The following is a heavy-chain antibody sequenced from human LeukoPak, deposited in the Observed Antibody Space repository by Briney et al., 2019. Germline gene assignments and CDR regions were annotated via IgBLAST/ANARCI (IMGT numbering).Heavy chain of an antibody. J-gene: IGHJ4*02. Sequence: SETLSLTCTVSGGSISSSSYYWGWIRQPPGKGLEWIGSIYYSGSTYYNPSLKSRVTISVDTSKNLFSLKLSSVTAADTAVYYCARDGLSYGNYYDSSGQRSYFDYWGQGTLVTVSS. CDR3: ARDGLSYGNYYDSSGQRSYFDY. CDR1: GGSISSSSYY. CDR2: IYYSGST. V-gene: IGHV4-39*07. D-gene: IGHD3-22*01.